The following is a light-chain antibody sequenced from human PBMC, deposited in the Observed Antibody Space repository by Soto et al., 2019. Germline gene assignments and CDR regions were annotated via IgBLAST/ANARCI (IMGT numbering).Light chain of an antibody. J-gene: IGKJ1*01. V-gene: IGKV3-20*01. CDR1: QSVDIN. Sequence: PGERVTLSCRASQSVDINLAWSQQKPGQAPRLLIYGASTRATDMPGRFTGSGSGTDFTLTLTTLEPEEFAVYYCQQYGSSPRTVGLGTKVDIK. CDR3: QQYGSSPRT. CDR2: GAS.